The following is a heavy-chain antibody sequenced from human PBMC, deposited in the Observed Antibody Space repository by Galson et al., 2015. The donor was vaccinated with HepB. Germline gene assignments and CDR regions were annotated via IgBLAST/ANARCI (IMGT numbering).Heavy chain of an antibody. D-gene: IGHD2-2*01. J-gene: IGHJ5*02. CDR3: ARGGVVPAANQYNWFDP. CDR1: GYTFTSYD. CDR2: MNPNSGNT. Sequence: SVKVSCKASGYTFTSYDINWVRQATGQGLEWMGWMNPNSGNTGYAQKFQGRVNMTRNTSISTAYMELSSLRSEDTAVYYCARGGVVPAANQYNWFDPWGQGTLVTVSS. V-gene: IGHV1-8*01.